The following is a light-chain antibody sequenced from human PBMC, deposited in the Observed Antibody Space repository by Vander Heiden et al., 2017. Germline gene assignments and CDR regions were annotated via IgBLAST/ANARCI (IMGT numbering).Light chain of an antibody. CDR3: QQDGSALYA. Sequence: ELVLTQTPATPSLSPGERATLSCRVSQSVSSSYLAWYQHNPGQAPRLLICGASSSVTGIPDRFSGSGSGSDFTLTISRLEPEDFAVYYCQQDGSALYAFGQGTKLXIK. CDR2: GAS. CDR1: QSVSSSY. V-gene: IGKV3-20*01. J-gene: IGKJ2*01.